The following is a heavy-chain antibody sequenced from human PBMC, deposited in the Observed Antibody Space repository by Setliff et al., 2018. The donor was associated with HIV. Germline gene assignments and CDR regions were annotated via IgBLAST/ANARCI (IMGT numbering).Heavy chain of an antibody. J-gene: IGHJ4*02. CDR2: ISTYNGNT. D-gene: IGHD3-3*01. V-gene: IGHV1-18*01. CDR1: AYPFTSYG. CDR3: AREYDFWSGYLNYFDY. Sequence: ASVKVSCKASAYPFTSYGITWVRQAPGQGLQWMGWISTYNGNTNYAQKFQGRVTMTTDTSTSTVYMELRSLRSDDTAVYYYAREYDFWSGYLNYFDYWGQGTLVTVSS.